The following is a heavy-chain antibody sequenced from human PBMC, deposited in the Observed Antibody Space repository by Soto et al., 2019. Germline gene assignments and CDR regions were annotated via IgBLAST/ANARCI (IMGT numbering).Heavy chain of an antibody. Sequence: ASVKVSCKASGYTFTSYGISWVRQAPGQGLEWMGWISAYNGNTNYAQKLQGRVTMATDTSTSTAYMELRSLRSDDTAVYYCARDRTTKYYYDSSGANWFDPWGQGTLVTVSS. CDR2: ISAYNGNT. J-gene: IGHJ5*02. D-gene: IGHD3-22*01. CDR1: GYTFTSYG. CDR3: ARDRTTKYYYDSSGANWFDP. V-gene: IGHV1-18*01.